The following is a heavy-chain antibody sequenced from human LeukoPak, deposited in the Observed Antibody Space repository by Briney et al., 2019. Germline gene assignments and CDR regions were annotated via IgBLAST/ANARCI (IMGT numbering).Heavy chain of an antibody. D-gene: IGHD5-24*01. CDR1: GFTFSNYA. Sequence: GGSLRLSCAASGFTFSNYAMSWVRQAPGKGLEWVSGISGSGGSTHYADSVKGRFTISRDNSKNTLYLQMNSLRAEDTAVYYCARAFRDVIFDSWGQGTLVTVSS. J-gene: IGHJ4*02. CDR2: ISGSGGST. CDR3: ARAFRDVIFDS. V-gene: IGHV3-23*01.